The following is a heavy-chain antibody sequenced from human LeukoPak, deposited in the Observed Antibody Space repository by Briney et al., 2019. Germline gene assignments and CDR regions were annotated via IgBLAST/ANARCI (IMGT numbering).Heavy chain of an antibody. Sequence: GESLKISCKGSGYSFTNYRIAWVRQMPGKGLEWMGIIYPGDSDTRNSPSFQGQVTISADKSISTAYLQWSSLKASDTAMYYCARRGHYDSSGYALDAFDVWGQGTMVTVSS. CDR2: IYPGDSDT. CDR3: ARRGHYDSSGYALDAFDV. CDR1: GYSFTNYR. J-gene: IGHJ3*01. D-gene: IGHD3-22*01. V-gene: IGHV5-51*01.